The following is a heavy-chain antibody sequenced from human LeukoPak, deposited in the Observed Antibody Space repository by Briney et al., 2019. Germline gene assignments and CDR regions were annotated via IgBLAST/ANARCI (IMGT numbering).Heavy chain of an antibody. CDR3: ARVRPGSSGSYYRTS. Sequence: GGSLRLSCVGAGFPFSDFHMSWIRQAPGKGLEWVSYITSGGGFKYYADSVKGRFSISRDNSKNSVFLQMNSLRVEDTAVYYCARVRPGSSGSYYRTSWGQGTLVTVSS. D-gene: IGHD3-22*01. J-gene: IGHJ4*02. V-gene: IGHV3-11*04. CDR1: GFPFSDFH. CDR2: ITSGGGFK.